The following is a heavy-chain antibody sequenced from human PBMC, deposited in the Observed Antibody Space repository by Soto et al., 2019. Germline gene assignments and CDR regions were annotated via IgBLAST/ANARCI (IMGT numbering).Heavy chain of an antibody. Sequence: GGSLRLSCAVSGFTFSSYSMSWVRQAPGKGLEWVSGFSTGGDGGTAYYIDSVKGRFTISRDNSKNTLFLQMNSLRAEDTAIYYCAKKVNSGPGSQYFDFWGQGTLVTVSS. CDR1: GFTFSSYS. J-gene: IGHJ4*02. CDR2: FSTGGDGGTA. V-gene: IGHV3-23*01. CDR3: AKKVNSGPGSQYFDF. D-gene: IGHD3-10*01.